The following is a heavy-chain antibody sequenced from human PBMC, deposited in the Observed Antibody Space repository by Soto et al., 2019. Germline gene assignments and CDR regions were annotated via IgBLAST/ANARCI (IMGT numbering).Heavy chain of an antibody. CDR3: ARSSSWYLTYYYYYMDV. D-gene: IGHD6-13*01. V-gene: IGHV4-34*01. CDR1: GGSSSGYY. J-gene: IGHJ6*03. CDR2: INHSGST. Sequence: SETLSLTCAVYGGSSSGYYWSWIRQPPGKGLEWIGEINHSGSTNYNPSLKSRVTISVDTSKNQFSLKLSSVTAADTAVYYCARSSSWYLTYYYYYMDVWGKGTTVTVSS.